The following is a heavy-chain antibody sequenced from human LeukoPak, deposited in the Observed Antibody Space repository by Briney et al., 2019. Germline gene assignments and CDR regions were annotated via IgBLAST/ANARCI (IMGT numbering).Heavy chain of an antibody. Sequence: PSETLSLTCTVSGGSISSYYWSWIRQPAGKGLEWIGRIYTSGSTNYNPSLKSRVTMSVDTSKNQFSLKLSPVTAADTAVYYCARDVTYYDILTGYADTYYFDYWGQGTLVTVSS. CDR2: IYTSGST. D-gene: IGHD3-9*01. V-gene: IGHV4-4*07. CDR1: GGSISSYY. CDR3: ARDVTYYDILTGYADTYYFDY. J-gene: IGHJ4*02.